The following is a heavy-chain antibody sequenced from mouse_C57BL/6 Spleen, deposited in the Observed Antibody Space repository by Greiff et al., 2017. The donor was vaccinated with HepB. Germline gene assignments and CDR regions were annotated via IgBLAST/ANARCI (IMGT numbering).Heavy chain of an antibody. D-gene: IGHD1-1*01. CDR1: GYTFTSYW. CDR2: IHPNSGST. J-gene: IGHJ1*03. Sequence: QVQLQQPGAELVKPGASVKLSCKASGYTFTSYWMHWVKQRPGQGLEWIGMIHPNSGSTNYNEKFKSKATLTVDKSSSTAYMQLSSLTSEDSAIYYCASTTVPGYFDVWGTGTTVTVSS. CDR3: ASTTVPGYFDV. V-gene: IGHV1-64*01.